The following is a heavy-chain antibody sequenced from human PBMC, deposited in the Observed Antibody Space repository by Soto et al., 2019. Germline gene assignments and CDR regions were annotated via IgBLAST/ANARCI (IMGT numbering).Heavy chain of an antibody. CDR3: ARDSFDGDSIPSSL. Sequence: GGSLRLSCAASGFTFSSYAMHWVRQAPGKGLEWVAVISYDGSNKYYADSVKGRFTISRDNSKNTLYLQMNSLRAEDTAVYYCARDSFDGDSIPSSLWGQGTLVTVAS. CDR1: GFTFSSYA. CDR2: ISYDGSNK. D-gene: IGHD4-17*01. V-gene: IGHV3-30-3*01. J-gene: IGHJ4*02.